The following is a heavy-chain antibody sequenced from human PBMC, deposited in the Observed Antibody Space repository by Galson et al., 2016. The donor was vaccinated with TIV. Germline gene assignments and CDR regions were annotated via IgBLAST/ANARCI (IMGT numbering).Heavy chain of an antibody. D-gene: IGHD3-22*01. CDR3: ARDAGTYYHAFDV. V-gene: IGHV4-30-4*01. CDR2: VYYSGRT. J-gene: IGHJ3*01. CDR1: GGSIKYSDFF. Sequence: TLSLTCTVFGGSIKYSDFFWTWIRQPPGKGLGWIGYVYYSGRTNYSPSLQSRLSLSVDTSKNQFSLSLYSVTAADTAVYFCARDAGTYYHAFDVWGQGTMVTVSS.